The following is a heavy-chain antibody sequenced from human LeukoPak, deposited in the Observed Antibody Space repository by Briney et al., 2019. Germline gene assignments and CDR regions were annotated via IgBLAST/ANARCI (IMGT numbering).Heavy chain of an antibody. CDR3: ARAGNQVVFDWLLSASFDY. V-gene: IGHV4-39*07. CDR1: GGSISSSSYY. CDR2: IYYSGST. D-gene: IGHD3-9*01. Sequence: SETLSLTCTVSGGSISSSSYYWGWIRQPPGEGLEWIGSIYYSGSTYYNPSLKSRVTISVDTSKNQFSLKLSSVTAADTAVYYCARAGNQVVFDWLLSASFDYWGQGTLVTVSS. J-gene: IGHJ4*02.